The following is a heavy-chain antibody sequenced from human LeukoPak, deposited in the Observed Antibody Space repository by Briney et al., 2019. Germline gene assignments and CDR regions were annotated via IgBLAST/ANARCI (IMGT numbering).Heavy chain of an antibody. CDR2: ISYSGST. CDR1: SDSISSSY. V-gene: IGHV4-59*08. J-gene: IGHJ4*02. D-gene: IGHD3-10*01. Sequence: PSETLSLTCTVSSDSISSSYWSWIRQPPGKGLEWIGYISYSGSTYYNPSLKSRVAISADTSKNQFSLRLTSVTAADTAVYYCATDRYYYGSGTYSFDYWGQGTLVTVSS. CDR3: ATDRYYYGSGTYSFDY.